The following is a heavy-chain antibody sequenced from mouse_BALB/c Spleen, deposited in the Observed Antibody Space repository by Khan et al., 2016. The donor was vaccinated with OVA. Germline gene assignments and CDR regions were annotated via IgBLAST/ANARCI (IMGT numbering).Heavy chain of an antibody. Sequence: VQLKESGGGLVQPGGSRKLSCAASGFTFSSFGMHWVRQAPEKGLEWVAYISSGSSTIYFVDTVKGRFTISRDNPKNTLFLQMTSLRSEDTAMYYCAREDYGHWYFDVWGAGTTVTVSS. CDR3: AREDYGHWYFDV. V-gene: IGHV5-17*02. D-gene: IGHD1-1*02. CDR2: ISSGSSTI. CDR1: GFTFSSFG. J-gene: IGHJ1*01.